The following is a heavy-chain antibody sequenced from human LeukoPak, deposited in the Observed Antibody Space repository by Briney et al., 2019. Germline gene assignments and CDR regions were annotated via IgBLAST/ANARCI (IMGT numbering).Heavy chain of an antibody. CDR3: ARDLRPANL. Sequence: ASVKVSCKASGYTFTEHFIHWVRQAPGQGLQYMGWIHPASANTDYAQMFHGRFTLTRDTPATTTYMELSGLRSDDTAVYYCARDLRPANLWGQGTLVTVSS. J-gene: IGHJ4*02. CDR1: GYTFTEHF. V-gene: IGHV1-2*02. D-gene: IGHD1-7*01. CDR2: IHPASANT.